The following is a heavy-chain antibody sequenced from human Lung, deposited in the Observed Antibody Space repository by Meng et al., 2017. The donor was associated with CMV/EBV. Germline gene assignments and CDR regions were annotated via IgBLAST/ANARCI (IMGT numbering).Heavy chain of an antibody. V-gene: IGHV3-30-3*01. J-gene: IGHJ3*02. D-gene: IGHD6-19*01. CDR1: GITFSSYA. Sequence: SCASSGITFSSYAMHWVRQAPGKGLEWVAVISYNGSNKYYADSVKGRFTISRDNSKNTLYLQMNSMRAEDTAMYYCARGGHRIAVAGSAFDIWGQGTMVTVSS. CDR3: ARGGHRIAVAGSAFDI. CDR2: ISYNGSNK.